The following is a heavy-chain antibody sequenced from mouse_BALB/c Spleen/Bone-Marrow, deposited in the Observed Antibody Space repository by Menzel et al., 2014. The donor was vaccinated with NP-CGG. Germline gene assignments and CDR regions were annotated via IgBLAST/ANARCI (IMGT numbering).Heavy chain of an antibody. CDR3: ASYYYGSSSFAY. J-gene: IGHJ3*01. D-gene: IGHD1-1*01. V-gene: IGHV14-3*02. CDR2: IDPANGNT. CDR1: GFNIKDTY. Sequence: VQLQQSGAELVKPGASVKLSCTASGFNIKDTYMHWVKQRPEQGLEWIGRIDPANGNTKYDLKFQGKATITADTSSSTAYLQSSSLTSEDTAVCYCASYYYGSSSFAYWGQGTLVTVSA.